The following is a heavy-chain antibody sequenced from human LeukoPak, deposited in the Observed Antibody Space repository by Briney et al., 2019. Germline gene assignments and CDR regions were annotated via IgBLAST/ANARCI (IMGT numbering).Heavy chain of an antibody. J-gene: IGHJ4*02. D-gene: IGHD2-21*01. CDR3: ARLLFGSSYYFDY. V-gene: IGHV4-39*01. CDR2: IYYSGST. CDR1: GGSISSYH. Sequence: PSETLSLTCTVSGGSISSYHWGWIRQPPGKGLEWIGSIYYSGSTYYNPSLKSGVTISVDTSKNRFSLKLSSVSAADTAVYYCARLLFGSSYYFDYWGQGTLVTVSS.